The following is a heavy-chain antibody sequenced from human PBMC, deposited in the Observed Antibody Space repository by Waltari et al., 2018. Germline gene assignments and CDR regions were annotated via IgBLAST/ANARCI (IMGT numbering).Heavy chain of an antibody. CDR3: ARESGSYPFDY. J-gene: IGHJ4*02. Sequence: EVQLVESGGGLVQPGGSLRLSCAASGFTFSSYWMSWVRQAPGKGLGWVANIKQDGSEKYYVDSVKGRFTISRDNAKNSLYLQMNSLRAEDTAVYYCARESGSYPFDYWGQGTLVTVSS. D-gene: IGHD1-26*01. CDR1: GFTFSSYW. V-gene: IGHV3-7*01. CDR2: IKQDGSEK.